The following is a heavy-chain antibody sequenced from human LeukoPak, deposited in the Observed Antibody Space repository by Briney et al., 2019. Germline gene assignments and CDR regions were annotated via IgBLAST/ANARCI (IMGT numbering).Heavy chain of an antibody. CDR1: RYSFTSYD. Sequence: ASVKVSCKTSRYSFTSYDINWVRQATGQGLEWMGWMNPNSGNTGYAQKFQGRVTMTRNTSISTAYMELSSLRSEDTAVYYCATVSGYSSSWSFDYWGQGTLVTVSS. J-gene: IGHJ4*02. CDR2: MNPNSGNT. D-gene: IGHD6-13*01. V-gene: IGHV1-8*01. CDR3: ATVSGYSSSWSFDY.